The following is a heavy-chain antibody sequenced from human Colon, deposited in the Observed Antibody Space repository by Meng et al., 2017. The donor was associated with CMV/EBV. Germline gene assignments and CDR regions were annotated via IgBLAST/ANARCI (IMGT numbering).Heavy chain of an antibody. V-gene: IGHV3-48*04. CDR3: ARQLPSTFDY. D-gene: IGHD2-2*01. J-gene: IGHJ4*02. CDR1: GFSFNSYT. CDR2: ISSSGSTI. Sequence: GESLKISCVASGFSFNSYTMTWIRQAPGKGLEWVSYISSSGSTIYYADSVKGRFTISRDNAKNSLYLQMNSLRAEDTAVYYCARQLPSTFDYWGQGTLVTVSS.